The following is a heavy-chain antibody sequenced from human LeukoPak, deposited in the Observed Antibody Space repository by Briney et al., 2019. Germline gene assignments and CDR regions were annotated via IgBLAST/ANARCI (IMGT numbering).Heavy chain of an antibody. Sequence: PGGSLRLSCAVSGFTFDTYTMNWVRQAPGKGLEWVSSISSSSSYIYYADSVKGRFTISRDNAKNSLYLQMNSLKAEDTAVYYCAKSSGWNYYYYYMDVWGKGTTVIASS. D-gene: IGHD6-19*01. CDR1: GFTFDTYT. V-gene: IGHV3-21*01. CDR2: ISSSSSYI. J-gene: IGHJ6*03. CDR3: AKSSGWNYYYYYMDV.